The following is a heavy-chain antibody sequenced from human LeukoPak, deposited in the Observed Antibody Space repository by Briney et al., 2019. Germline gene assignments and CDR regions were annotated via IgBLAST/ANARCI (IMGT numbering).Heavy chain of an antibody. CDR2: ISSSGNVM. V-gene: IGHV3-48*03. J-gene: IGHJ6*02. D-gene: IGHD1-26*01. CDR3: ARDSLSGSYGMDV. Sequence: PGGSLRLSCAASGFTFSSYEMNWVRQAPGKGLEWVSYISSSGNVMYYADSVKGRFTISRDNAKNSLFLQINSLRAEDTAIYYCARDSLSGSYGMDVWGQGTTVTVSS. CDR1: GFTFSSYE.